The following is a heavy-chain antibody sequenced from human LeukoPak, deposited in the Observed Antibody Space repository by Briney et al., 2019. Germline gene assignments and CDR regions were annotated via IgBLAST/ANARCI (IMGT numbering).Heavy chain of an antibody. J-gene: IGHJ4*02. D-gene: IGHD2-15*01. CDR2: IRYDGSNK. CDR1: GFTFSSYG. Sequence: GGSLRLSCAASGFTFSSYGMHWVRQAPGKGLEWVAFIRYDGSNKYYADSVKGRFTISRDNSNNTLYLQMNSLRAEDTAVYYCANPTVVVAATGFDYWGQGTLVTVSS. V-gene: IGHV3-30*02. CDR3: ANPTVVVAATGFDY.